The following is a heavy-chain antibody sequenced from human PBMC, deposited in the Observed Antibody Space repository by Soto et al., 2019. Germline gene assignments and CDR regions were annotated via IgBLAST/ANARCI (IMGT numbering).Heavy chain of an antibody. CDR1: GYTFTGYY. CDR2: IDPNSGGT. J-gene: IGHJ4*02. D-gene: IGHD3-3*01. Sequence: ASVKVSCKASGYTFTGYYMHWVRQAPGQGLEWMGWIDPNSGGTNYAQKFQGWVTMTRDTSISTAYMELSRLRSDDTAVYYCAITPRITIFGVVPRAFDYWGQGTLVTVSS. CDR3: AITPRITIFGVVPRAFDY. V-gene: IGHV1-2*04.